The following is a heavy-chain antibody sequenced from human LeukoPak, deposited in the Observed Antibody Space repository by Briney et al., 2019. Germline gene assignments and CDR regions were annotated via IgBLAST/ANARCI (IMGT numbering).Heavy chain of an antibody. J-gene: IGHJ4*02. Sequence: SETLSLTCTVSGYSISSGYYWGWIRQPPGKGLEWIGSIYHSGSTYYNPSLKSRVTISVDTSKNQFSLKLSSVTAADTAVYYCARGSRFGELSPFDYWGQGTLVTVSS. CDR1: GYSISSGYY. CDR2: IYHSGST. D-gene: IGHD3-10*01. V-gene: IGHV4-38-2*02. CDR3: ARGSRFGELSPFDY.